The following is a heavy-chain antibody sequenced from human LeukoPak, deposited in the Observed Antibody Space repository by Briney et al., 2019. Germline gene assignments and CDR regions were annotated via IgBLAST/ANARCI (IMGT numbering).Heavy chain of an antibody. CDR2: IYYSGST. CDR3: ARDNPLYLVWFDY. CDR1: GGSISNYY. V-gene: IGHV4-59*01. D-gene: IGHD3-16*01. J-gene: IGHJ4*02. Sequence: SETLSLTCTVSGGSISNYYWSWIRQPPGKGLEWIGYIYYSGSTNYNPSLKSRITMSVDTSKNQFSLKLSSVTAADTAVYYCARDNPLYLVWFDYWGQGTLVTVSS.